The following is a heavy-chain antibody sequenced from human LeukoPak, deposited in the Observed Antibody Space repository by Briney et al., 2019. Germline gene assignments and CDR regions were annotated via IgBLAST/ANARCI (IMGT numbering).Heavy chain of an antibody. V-gene: IGHV1-46*01. CDR2: INPSGGST. J-gene: IGHJ2*01. CDR3: ARVNVVVPAAMRGWYFDL. Sequence: ASVKVSCKASGYTFTSYYMHWVRQAPGQGLEWMGIINPSGGSTSYAQKFQGRVTMTRDTSTSTAYMELSSLRSEDTAVYYCARVNVVVPAAMRGWYFDLWGRGTLVTVSS. CDR1: GYTFTSYY. D-gene: IGHD2-2*01.